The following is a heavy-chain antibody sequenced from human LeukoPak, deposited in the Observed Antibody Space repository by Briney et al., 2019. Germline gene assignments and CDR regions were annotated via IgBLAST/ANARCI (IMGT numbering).Heavy chain of an antibody. CDR1: GFTFSSYA. D-gene: IGHD4-17*01. CDR2: ISGSGGST. J-gene: IGHJ4*02. Sequence: GGSLRLSCAASGFTFSSYAMSWVRQAPGKGLEWVSAISGSGGSTYYADSVKGRFTISRDNSKNTLYLQMNSLRAEDTAVYYCARAVTVTYHFDYWGQGTLVTVSS. V-gene: IGHV3-23*01. CDR3: ARAVTVTYHFDY.